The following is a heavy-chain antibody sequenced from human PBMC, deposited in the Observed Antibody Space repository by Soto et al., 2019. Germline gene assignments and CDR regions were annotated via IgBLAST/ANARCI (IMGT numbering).Heavy chain of an antibody. CDR3: AGGEGTTIFGVAVDY. D-gene: IGHD3-3*01. Sequence: QLQLQESGPGLVKPSETLSLTCTVSGGSISSSSYYWGWIRQPPGKGLEWIGSIYYSGSTYYNPSLKSRVTISVDTSKNQFSLKLSSVTAADTAVYYCAGGEGTTIFGVAVDYWGQGTLVTVSS. CDR1: GGSISSSSYY. V-gene: IGHV4-39*01. J-gene: IGHJ4*02. CDR2: IYYSGST.